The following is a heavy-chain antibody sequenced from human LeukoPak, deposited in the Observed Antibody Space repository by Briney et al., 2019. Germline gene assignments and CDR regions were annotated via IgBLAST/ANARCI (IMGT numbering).Heavy chain of an antibody. CDR3: ASEILPNDY. Sequence: AGGSLRLSCTVSGFDFSSHAMTWVRQAPGKGLEWVSGISIGDSTFYANSVQGRFTISRDRSKKTLYLQMNSLRVDDTAVYYCASEILPNDYWGQGTLVTVSS. D-gene: IGHD5-24*01. J-gene: IGHJ4*02. CDR2: ISIGDST. CDR1: GFDFSSHA. V-gene: IGHV3-23*01.